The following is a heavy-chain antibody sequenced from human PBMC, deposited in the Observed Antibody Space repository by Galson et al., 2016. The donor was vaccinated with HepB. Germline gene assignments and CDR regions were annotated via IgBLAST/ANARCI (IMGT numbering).Heavy chain of an antibody. Sequence: SLRLSCAASGFTFSRYSMNWVRQAPGKGLEWVSHIRRRSSTIYYADSVKGRFTISRDNAKNSLYLQMKSLRAEDTAVYYCARELLGYCTSTTCSLTGGMDVWGQGTTVTVSS. D-gene: IGHD2-2*01. CDR1: GFTFSRYS. V-gene: IGHV3-48*04. CDR3: ARELLGYCTSTTCSLTGGMDV. CDR2: IRRRSSTI. J-gene: IGHJ6*02.